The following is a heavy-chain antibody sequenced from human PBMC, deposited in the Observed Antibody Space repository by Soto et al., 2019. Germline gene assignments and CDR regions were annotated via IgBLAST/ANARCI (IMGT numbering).Heavy chain of an antibody. CDR3: ARGMGRYFDL. Sequence: SETLSLTCAISGDSIGNFYWSWIRQPAGKGLESLGRLSASGRTNYSPSLQSRVTMSLDRSKNRFSLRLTSVSAADTAVYFCARGMGRYFDLWGRGTLVTVSS. V-gene: IGHV4-4*07. D-gene: IGHD2-8*01. CDR2: LSASGRT. J-gene: IGHJ2*01. CDR1: GDSIGNFY.